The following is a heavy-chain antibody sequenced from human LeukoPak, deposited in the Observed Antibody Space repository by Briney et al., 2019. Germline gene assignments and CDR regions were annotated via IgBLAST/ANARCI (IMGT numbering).Heavy chain of an antibody. CDR2: IYHIGTT. J-gene: IGHJ4*02. CDR3: ASARWDF. CDR1: GDSIITSHW. Sequence: SGTLSLTCAVSGDSIITSHWWSWVRQPPGKGLEWIGEIYHIGTTNYNPSLKSRVSISVDTSRNQFSLTLSSVTAADTAVSYCASARWDFWGQGTLVTVSS. D-gene: IGHD4-23*01. V-gene: IGHV4-4*02.